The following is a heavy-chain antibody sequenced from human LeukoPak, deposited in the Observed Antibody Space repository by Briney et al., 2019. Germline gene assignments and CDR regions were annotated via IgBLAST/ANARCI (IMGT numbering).Heavy chain of an antibody. J-gene: IGHJ3*02. CDR2: ISSSSIYI. D-gene: IGHD4-11*01. Sequence: GGSLRLSCAASGFTFSSHSMNWVRQAPGKGLEWVSSISSSSIYIYYADSVKGRFTISRDNARNSLYLQMNSLRGEDTAVYYCARGYTNYGYTFDIWGQGTMVTVSS. CDR3: ARGYTNYGYTFDI. CDR1: GFTFSSHS. V-gene: IGHV3-21*01.